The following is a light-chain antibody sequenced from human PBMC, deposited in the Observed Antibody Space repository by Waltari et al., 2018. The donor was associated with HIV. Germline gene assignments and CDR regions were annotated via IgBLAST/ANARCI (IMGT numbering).Light chain of an antibody. Sequence: FILTQPHSVSGSPGKTVNISCTRSSGSLASNHVQWFQQRPGSAPINVIYQNNQRASGVADRFSGSIDRSSNSASLTISGLKTEDEADFFCQSYDTSNSHWVFGGGTKLTVL. CDR2: QNN. CDR1: SGSLASNH. CDR3: QSYDTSNSHWV. J-gene: IGLJ3*02. V-gene: IGLV6-57*03.